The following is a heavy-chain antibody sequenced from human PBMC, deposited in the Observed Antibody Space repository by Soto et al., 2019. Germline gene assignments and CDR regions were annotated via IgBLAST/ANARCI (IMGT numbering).Heavy chain of an antibody. CDR1: GYTFTSYY. CDR2: INPSGGST. V-gene: IGHV1-46*03. CDR3: ARRRAYSSGWDEYYFDY. Sequence: GASVHVSCKASGYTFTSYYMHWVRQAPGQGLEWMGIINPSGGSTSYAQKFQGRVTMTRDTSTSTVYMELSSVRSEDTAVYYCARRRAYSSGWDEYYFDYWGQGTLVTSPQ. D-gene: IGHD6-19*01. J-gene: IGHJ4*02.